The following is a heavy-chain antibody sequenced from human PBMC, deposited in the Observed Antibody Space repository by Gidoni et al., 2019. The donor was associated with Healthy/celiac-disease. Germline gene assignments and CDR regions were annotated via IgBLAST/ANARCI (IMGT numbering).Heavy chain of an antibody. CDR2: ISYDGSNK. CDR3: ARDSGGSYWSGAFDI. CDR1: GFTFSSYA. V-gene: IGHV3-30-3*01. D-gene: IGHD1-26*01. Sequence: QVQLVASGGGVVQPGRSLRLSCAASGFTFSSYAMHWVRQAPGKGLEWVAVISYDGSNKYYADSVKGRFTISRDNSKNTLYLQMNSLRAEDTAVYYCARDSGGSYWSGAFDIWGQGTMVTVSS. J-gene: IGHJ3*02.